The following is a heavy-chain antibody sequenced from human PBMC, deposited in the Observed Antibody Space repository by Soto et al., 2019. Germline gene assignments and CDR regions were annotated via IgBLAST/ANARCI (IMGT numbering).Heavy chain of an antibody. CDR3: ARDLGWAFDS. CDR1: GFTFSTFS. V-gene: IGHV3-48*02. J-gene: IGHJ4*02. D-gene: IGHD6-19*01. CDR2: ISGGGRPI. Sequence: VQLVESGGGSVQPAGSLRPSCAASGFTFSTFSMNWVRQAPGRGLEWISYISGGGRPISYADSVKGRFTISRDNAKNSLYLQMDSLTDEDTAVYYCARDLGWAFDSWGQGTLVTVSS.